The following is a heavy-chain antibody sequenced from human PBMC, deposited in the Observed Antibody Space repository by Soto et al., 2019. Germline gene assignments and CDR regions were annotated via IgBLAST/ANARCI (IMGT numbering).Heavy chain of an antibody. CDR1: GGSISSYY. CDR3: ARPTYNSGSPFDY. D-gene: IGHD1-20*01. Sequence: SETLSRTCTVSGGSISSYYWSWIRQPPGKGLEWIGYIYYSGSTNYNPSLKSRVTISVDTSKNQFSLKLSSVTAADTAVYYCARPTYNSGSPFDYWGQGTLVTVSS. J-gene: IGHJ4*02. CDR2: IYYSGST. V-gene: IGHV4-59*01.